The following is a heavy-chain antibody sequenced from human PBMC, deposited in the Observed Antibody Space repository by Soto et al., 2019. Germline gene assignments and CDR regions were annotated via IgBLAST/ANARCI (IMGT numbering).Heavy chain of an antibody. J-gene: IGHJ4*02. CDR2: IYHTGVT. D-gene: IGHD2-2*01. CDR1: GASITIYY. Sequence: SETLSLTCDVYGASITIYYWSWFRQPPGQGLESLGYIYHTGVTNSNPSLRGRLSISIDTAKDQFSLKLSSVTSADTAIYYCARTARVPDFWGPGILVTVSS. CDR3: ARTARVPDF. V-gene: IGHV4-59*01.